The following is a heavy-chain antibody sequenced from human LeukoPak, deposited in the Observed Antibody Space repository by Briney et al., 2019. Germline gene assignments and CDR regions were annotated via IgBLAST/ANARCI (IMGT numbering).Heavy chain of an antibody. CDR1: GYTFTSYY. CDR3: ARSMELDH. V-gene: IGHV1-46*01. J-gene: IGHJ4*02. CDR2: INPSGGIT. Sequence: ASVKVSCKTSGYTFTSYYMHWVRQAPGQGLEWMGMINPSGGITTYALKFQGRVTMTMDTSTSTVYMELSSLGYEDTAVYYCARSMELDHWGRGTLVTVSS. D-gene: IGHD1-1*01.